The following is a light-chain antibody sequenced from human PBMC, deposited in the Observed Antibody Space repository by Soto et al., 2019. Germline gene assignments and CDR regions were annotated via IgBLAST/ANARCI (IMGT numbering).Light chain of an antibody. Sequence: QSVLTQPASVSGSPGQSITISCTGTSSDVGSYNLVSWYQQHPGKAPKLMIYEGSKRPSGVSNRFSGSKSGNTASLTISGLQAEDEADYYCCSYAGSSTSYLFGTGTKVTVL. CDR1: SSDVGSYNL. J-gene: IGLJ1*01. CDR3: CSYAGSSTSYL. CDR2: EGS. V-gene: IGLV2-23*01.